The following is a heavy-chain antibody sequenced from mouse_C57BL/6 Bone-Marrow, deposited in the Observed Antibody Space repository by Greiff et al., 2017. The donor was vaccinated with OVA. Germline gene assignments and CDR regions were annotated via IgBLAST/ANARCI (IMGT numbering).Heavy chain of an antibody. Sequence: VQLQESGPGLVQPSQSLSITCTVSGFSLTSYGVHWVRQSPGKGLEWLGVIWRGGSTDYNAAFMSRLSITKDNSKSQVFFKMNSLQADDTAIYYCAKKGGCYYAMDYWGQGTSVTVSS. V-gene: IGHV2-5*01. CDR1: GFSLTSYG. CDR3: AKKGGCYYAMDY. J-gene: IGHJ4*01. CDR2: IWRGGST.